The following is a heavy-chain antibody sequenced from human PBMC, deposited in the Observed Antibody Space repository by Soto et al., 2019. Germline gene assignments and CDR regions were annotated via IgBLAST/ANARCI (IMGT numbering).Heavy chain of an antibody. CDR2: IYYSGST. J-gene: IGHJ4*02. Sequence: QVQLQESGPGLVKPSQTLSITCTVSGGSISSGGYYWSWIRQHPGKGLEYIGYIYYSGSTYYNPSLKSRVTISVDTSKNQFSLKLSSVTAADTAVYYCAAEVGFGPLFDYWGQGTLVTVSS. V-gene: IGHV4-31*03. CDR1: GGSISSGGYY. D-gene: IGHD3-3*01. CDR3: AAEVGFGPLFDY.